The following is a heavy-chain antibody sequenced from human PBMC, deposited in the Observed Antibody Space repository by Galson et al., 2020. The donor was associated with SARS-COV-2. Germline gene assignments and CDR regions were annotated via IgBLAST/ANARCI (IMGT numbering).Heavy chain of an antibody. V-gene: IGHV3-74*01. CDR1: GFTFSSYW. Sequence: GGYLRLSCAASGFTFSSYWMHWVRQAPGKGLVWVSRINSDGSSTSYADSVKGRFTISRDNAKNTLYLQMNSLRAEDTAVYYCARGETYYYDSSGYYTLLDYWGQGTLVTVSS. D-gene: IGHD3-22*01. CDR3: ARGETYYYDSSGYYTLLDY. CDR2: INSDGSST. J-gene: IGHJ4*02.